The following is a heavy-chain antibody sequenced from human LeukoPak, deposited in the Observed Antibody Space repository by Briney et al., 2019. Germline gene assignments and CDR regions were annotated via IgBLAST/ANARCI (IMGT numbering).Heavy chain of an antibody. V-gene: IGHV3-74*01. CDR3: TSDRVLYGLDV. J-gene: IGHJ6*02. CDR1: GFTFSSYG. Sequence: GGSLRLSCAAPGFTFSSYGMHWVRQGPGKGLMWVSRIKSDGSETSSAESLEGRFTISRDNARNMLYLQMNSLRPEDTAIYYCTSDRVLYGLDVWGQGTTVTVSS. CDR2: IKSDGSET.